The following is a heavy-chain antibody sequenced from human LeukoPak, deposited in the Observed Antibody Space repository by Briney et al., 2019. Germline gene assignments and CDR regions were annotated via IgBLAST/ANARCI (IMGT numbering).Heavy chain of an antibody. CDR1: GFTFSSYA. CDR2: ISTNGDST. J-gene: IGHJ4*02. CDR3: ARDTGSGYRHFDY. Sequence: GGSPRLSCAASGFTFSSYAMHWVRQAPGKGLEYVSGISTNGDSTYYANSVKGRFTISRDNSKNTLYLQMGSLRDEDMAVYYCARDTGSGYRHFDYWGQGTVDTVSS. V-gene: IGHV3-64*01. D-gene: IGHD3-3*01.